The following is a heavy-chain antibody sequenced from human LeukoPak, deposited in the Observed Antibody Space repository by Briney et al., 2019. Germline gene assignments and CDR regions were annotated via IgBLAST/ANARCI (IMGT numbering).Heavy chain of an antibody. CDR1: GGSISTSNYY. J-gene: IGHJ4*02. CDR3: ASLIVGTTYFDY. V-gene: IGHV4-39*01. CDR2: IFYSGST. Sequence: PSETLSLTCTVSGGSISTSNYYWGWIRQPPGKGLEWIGNIFYSGSTYYGPSLKSRLTISLDTSRNQFSLKLSSVTAADTAVYYCASLIVGTTYFDYWGQGTLVTVSS. D-gene: IGHD1-26*01.